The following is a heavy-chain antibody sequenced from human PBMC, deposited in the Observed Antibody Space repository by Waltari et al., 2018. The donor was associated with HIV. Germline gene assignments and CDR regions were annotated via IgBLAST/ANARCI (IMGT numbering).Heavy chain of an antibody. V-gene: IGHV1-2*04. CDR3: ARAESTTWANFDF. J-gene: IGHJ4*02. CDR2: INPTDGDT. D-gene: IGHD1-26*01. CDR1: GYTFAAYY. Sequence: QVQLVQSGSEVKNSGASVGVSCHTSGYTFAAYYIYWMRQAPGEGLEWLGWINPTDGDTGYAQKFQGWLSVTRDTSTGTVYMSLSRLRSDDTATYYCARAESTTWANFDFWGQGTLVSVSS.